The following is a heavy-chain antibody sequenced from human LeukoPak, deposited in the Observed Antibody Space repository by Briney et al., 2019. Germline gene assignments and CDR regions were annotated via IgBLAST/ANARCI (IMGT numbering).Heavy chain of an antibody. CDR3: ASWPGYSYGYDY. Sequence: GGSLRLSCAASGFTFSSYSMNWVRQAPGKGLEWVSSISSSSSYIYYADSVKGRFTVSRDNAKNSLYLQMNSLRAEDTAVYYCASWPGYSYGYDYWGQGTLVTVSS. CDR1: GFTFSSYS. CDR2: ISSSSSYI. V-gene: IGHV3-21*01. D-gene: IGHD5-18*01. J-gene: IGHJ4*02.